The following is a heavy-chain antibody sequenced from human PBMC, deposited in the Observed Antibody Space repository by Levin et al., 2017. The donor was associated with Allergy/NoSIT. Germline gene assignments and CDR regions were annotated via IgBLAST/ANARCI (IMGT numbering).Heavy chain of an antibody. CDR2: IYYSGST. J-gene: IGHJ4*02. V-gene: IGHV4-59*08. D-gene: IGHD2-8*01. Sequence: NPGGSLRLSCTVSGGSISSYYWSWIRQTPGKGLEYIGYIYYSGSTNYNPSLKSRLTISVDTSKNQFSLKLSSVTAADTAVYYCARHGTEGKMGFDYWGQGTLVTVSS. CDR1: GGSISSYY. CDR3: ARHGTEGKMGFDY.